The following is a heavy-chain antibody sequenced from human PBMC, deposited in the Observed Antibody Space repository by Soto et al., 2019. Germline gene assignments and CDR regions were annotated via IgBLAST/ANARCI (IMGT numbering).Heavy chain of an antibody. J-gene: IGHJ4*02. D-gene: IGHD3-3*01. CDR3: ARNVGRTEDDVWSGYDGDFDD. V-gene: IGHV1-46*01. Sequence: ASVKVSCKASGYTFTSYYMHWVRQAPGQGLEWMGIINPSGGSTSYAQKFQGRVTMTTDTSTSTAYMELRSLRSDDTAVYYCARNVGRTEDDVWSGYDGDFDDWAQGTLVTVSS. CDR2: INPSGGST. CDR1: GYTFTSYY.